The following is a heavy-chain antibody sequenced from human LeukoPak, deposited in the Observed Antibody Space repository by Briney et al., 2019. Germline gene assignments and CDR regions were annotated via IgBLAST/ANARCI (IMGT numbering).Heavy chain of an antibody. CDR1: GGSISSYY. V-gene: IGHV4-4*07. D-gene: IGHD6-19*01. J-gene: IGHJ4*02. Sequence: SETLSLTCTVSGGSISSYYWSWIRQPAGKGLEWIGRIYTSGSTNYNPSLKSRVTISVDTSKNQFSLKLSSVTAADTAVYYCARHRTGYSSGLFDYWGQGTLVTVSS. CDR2: IYTSGST. CDR3: ARHRTGYSSGLFDY.